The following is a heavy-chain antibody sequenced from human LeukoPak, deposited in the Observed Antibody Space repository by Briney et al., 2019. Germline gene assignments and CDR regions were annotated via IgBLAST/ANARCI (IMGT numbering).Heavy chain of an antibody. CDR3: ATQTENHWYPNL. CDR2: MNPDSGNT. Sequence: GASVKVSCKASGNFVYYDINWVRQATGQGLEWMGWMNPDSGNTGYAQKFQCRVTMTRNTSTKIAYMELSSLRSEDTAGYCFATQTENHWYPNLWGPAPWSLSPQ. J-gene: IGHJ2*01. V-gene: IGHV1-8*01. CDR1: GNFVYYD.